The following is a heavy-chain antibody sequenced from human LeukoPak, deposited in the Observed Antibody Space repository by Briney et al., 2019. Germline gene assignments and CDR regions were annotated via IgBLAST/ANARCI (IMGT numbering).Heavy chain of an antibody. J-gene: IGHJ6*04. CDR1: GFTFSSYE. V-gene: IGHV3-48*03. CDR2: ISGSGGST. Sequence: GGSLRLSCAASGFTFSSYEMNWVRQAPGKGLEWVSAISGSGGSTYYADSVKGRFTISRDNAKNSLYLQMNSLRAEDTAVYYCAELGITMIGGVWGKGTTVTISS. D-gene: IGHD3-10*02. CDR3: AELGITMIGGV.